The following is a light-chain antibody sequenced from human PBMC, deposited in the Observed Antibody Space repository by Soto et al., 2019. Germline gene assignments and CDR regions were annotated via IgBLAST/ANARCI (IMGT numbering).Light chain of an antibody. CDR3: QQFDDLPFT. CDR2: DAS. Sequence: DIQMTQSPSSLSASVGDRVTITCQARHDINNYLNWYQQKPGKAPKLLIYDASNLKTGVPSRFSGSGSGTDFTFTISNLQPEDIATYYCQQFDDLPFTFGPGTKVDIK. V-gene: IGKV1-33*01. CDR1: HDINNY. J-gene: IGKJ3*01.